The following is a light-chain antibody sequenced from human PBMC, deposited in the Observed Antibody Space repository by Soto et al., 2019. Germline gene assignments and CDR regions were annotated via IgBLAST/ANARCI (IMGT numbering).Light chain of an antibody. Sequence: QSALTQPASVSGSPGQSITISCTGTSSDVGGYNFVSWYQQHPGKAPKLMIYDFSNRPSGVSNRFSGSKAGNTASLTISGLQAEDDADYYCSSSTSSPLYVFGTGTKLTVL. J-gene: IGLJ1*01. CDR1: SSDVGGYNF. V-gene: IGLV2-14*01. CDR3: SSSTSSPLYV. CDR2: DFS.